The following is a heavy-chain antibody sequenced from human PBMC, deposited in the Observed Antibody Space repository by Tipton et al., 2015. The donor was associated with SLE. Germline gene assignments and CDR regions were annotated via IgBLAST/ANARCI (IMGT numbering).Heavy chain of an antibody. D-gene: IGHD3-22*01. CDR1: GGSLSGGDYY. Sequence: TLSLTCTVSGGSLSGGDYYWGWIRQPPGKGLAWIGFIYHSGNTFYNPSLESRLTMSVDTSKNQFSLTLTSVTAADTAVYYCARYYYDSSGYPGWFDPWGQGTLVTVSS. V-gene: IGHV4-30-4*01. J-gene: IGHJ5*02. CDR3: ARYYYDSSGYPGWFDP. CDR2: IYHSGNT.